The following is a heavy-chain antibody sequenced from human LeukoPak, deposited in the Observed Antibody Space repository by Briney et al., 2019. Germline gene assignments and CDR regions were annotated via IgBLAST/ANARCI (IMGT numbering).Heavy chain of an antibody. CDR2: IYYTGST. D-gene: IGHD3-22*01. CDR3: ARRGSSGYYDY. J-gene: IGHJ4*02. V-gene: IGHV4-59*01. Sequence: SETLSLTCTVSGGSISSYYWSWIRQPPGKGLEWIGYIYYTGSTDYNPSLKSRVAISVDTSKNQFSLKLSSLTAADTAVYYCARRGSSGYYDYWGQGTLVTVSS. CDR1: GGSISSYY.